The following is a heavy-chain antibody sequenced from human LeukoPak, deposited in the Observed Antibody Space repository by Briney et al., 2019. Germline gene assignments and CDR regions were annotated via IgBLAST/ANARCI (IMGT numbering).Heavy chain of an antibody. CDR3: ARVLRSSGSPDY. D-gene: IGHD3-22*01. J-gene: IGHJ4*02. CDR2: IYYSGST. V-gene: IGHV4-31*03. CDR1: GGSIGSADYY. Sequence: SSETLSLTCTVSGGSIGSADYYWSWIRQHPGKGLEWIGYIYYSGSTYYNPSLKSRVTISVDTSKNQFSLKLSSVTAADTAVYYCARVLRSSGSPDYWGQGTLVTVSS.